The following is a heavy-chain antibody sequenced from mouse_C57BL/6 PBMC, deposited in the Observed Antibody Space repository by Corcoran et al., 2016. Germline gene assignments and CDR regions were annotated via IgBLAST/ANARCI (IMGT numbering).Heavy chain of an antibody. J-gene: IGHJ3*01. CDR3: ARYGNYGAWFAY. CDR2: INPYNGGT. CDR1: GYTFTDYY. V-gene: IGHV1-19*01. Sequence: EVQLQQSGPVLVKPGASVKMSCKASGYTFTDYYMNWVKQSHGKSLEWIGVINPYNGGTSYNQKFKGKATLTVDKSSSTAYMELNSLTSEDSAVYYCARYGNYGAWFAYWGQGTLVTVSA. D-gene: IGHD2-1*01.